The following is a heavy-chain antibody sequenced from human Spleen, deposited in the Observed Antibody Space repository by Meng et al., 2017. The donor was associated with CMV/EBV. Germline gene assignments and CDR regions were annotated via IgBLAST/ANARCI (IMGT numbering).Heavy chain of an antibody. CDR2: INPSGGYT. CDR3: ARGRDSVLLWFGESTGGAFDI. D-gene: IGHD3-10*01. CDR1: GYTFTSYY. J-gene: IGHJ3*02. Sequence: ASVKVSCKASGYTFTSYYMHWVRQAPGQGLEWMGIINPSGGYTSYAQKFRGRVTMTRDTSTNTVYMELSSLRSEDTAAYYCARGRDSVLLWFGESTGGAFDIWGQGTMVTVSS. V-gene: IGHV1-46*01.